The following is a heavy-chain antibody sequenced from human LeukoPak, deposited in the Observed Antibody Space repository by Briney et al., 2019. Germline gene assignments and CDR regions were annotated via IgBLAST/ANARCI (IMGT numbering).Heavy chain of an antibody. CDR1: GFTFSSYA. D-gene: IGHD6-13*01. J-gene: IGHJ4*02. CDR2: ISYDGSNK. Sequence: GGSLRLSCAASGFTFSSYAMLWVRQAPGKGLEWVAVISYDGSNKYYADSVKGRFTISRDNSKNTLYLQMNSLRAEDTAVYYCASRSPSGIAAAGTKDYWGQGTLVTVSS. CDR3: ASRSPSGIAAAGTKDY. V-gene: IGHV3-30-3*01.